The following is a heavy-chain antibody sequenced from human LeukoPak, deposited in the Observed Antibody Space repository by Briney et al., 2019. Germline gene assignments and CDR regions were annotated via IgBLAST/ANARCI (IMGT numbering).Heavy chain of an antibody. CDR1: GFTFSTYA. J-gene: IGHJ4*02. V-gene: IGHV3-7*04. D-gene: IGHD6-13*01. CDR3: ARVLPAADFDY. CDR2: IKQDGSEK. Sequence: PGGSLRLSCAASGFTFSTYAMSWVRQAPGKGLEWVANIKQDGSEKYYVDSVKGRFTISRDNAKNSLYLQMNSLRAEDTAVYYCARVLPAADFDYWGQGTLVTVSS.